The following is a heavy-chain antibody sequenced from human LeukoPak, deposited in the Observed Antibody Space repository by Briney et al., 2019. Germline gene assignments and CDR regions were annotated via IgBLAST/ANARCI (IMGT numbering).Heavy chain of an antibody. J-gene: IGHJ3*02. CDR3: ARSAVAETKGAFDI. D-gene: IGHD6-19*01. CDR1: GFTFNTYG. CDR2: IYSGGST. V-gene: IGHV3-53*04. Sequence: GRSLRLSCAASGFTFNTYGMNWVRQAPGKGLEWVSVIYSGGSTYYADSVKGRFTISRHNSKNTLYLQMNSLRAEDTAVYYCARSAVAETKGAFDIWGQGTMVTVSS.